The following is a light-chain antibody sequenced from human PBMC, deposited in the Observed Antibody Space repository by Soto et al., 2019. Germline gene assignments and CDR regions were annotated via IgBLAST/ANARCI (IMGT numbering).Light chain of an antibody. CDR1: QVITNF. J-gene: IGKJ4*01. CDR2: SAS. CDR3: QKYNSAPLT. V-gene: IGKV1-27*01. Sequence: IQMTQSPSSLSASVGDRVTITCRASQVITNFLAWYQQKPGKVPRLLIYSASTLQSGVPSRFSGSGSGTDFTLTISSLQPEGVGTYYCQKYNSAPLTFGGGTKVDIK.